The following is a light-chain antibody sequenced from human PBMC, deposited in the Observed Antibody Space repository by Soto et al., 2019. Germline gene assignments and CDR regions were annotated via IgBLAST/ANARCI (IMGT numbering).Light chain of an antibody. CDR2: GAS. CDR1: QSVSSN. V-gene: IGKV3-20*01. J-gene: IGKJ3*01. Sequence: IVLTHSPATLSVSPGEIATLSCRASQSVSSNLAWYQQKPGQAPRLLIYGASNRATGIPDRFSGSGSGTDFTLTISRLEPEDFALYYCQHYDTPFTFGPGTKVDIK. CDR3: QHYDTPFT.